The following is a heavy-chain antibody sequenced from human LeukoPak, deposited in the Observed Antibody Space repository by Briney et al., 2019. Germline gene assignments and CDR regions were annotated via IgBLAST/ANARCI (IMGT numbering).Heavy chain of an antibody. D-gene: IGHD6-19*01. CDR1: GGTFSSYA. CDR3: ARVGSGFDFDY. V-gene: IGHV1-69*04. Sequence: SVKVPCKASGGTFSSYAISWVRQAPGQGLEWMGRIIPILGIANYAQKFQGRVTITADKSTSTAYMELSSLRSEDTAVYYCARVGSGFDFDYWGQGTLVTVSS. J-gene: IGHJ4*02. CDR2: IIPILGIA.